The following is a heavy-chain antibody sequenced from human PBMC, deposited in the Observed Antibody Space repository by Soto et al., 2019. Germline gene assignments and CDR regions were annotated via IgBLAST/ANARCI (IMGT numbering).Heavy chain of an antibody. D-gene: IGHD3-22*01. J-gene: IGHJ4*02. Sequence: QVQLVQSGAEVKKPGASVKVSCKASGYTFTSYGISWVRQAPGQGLEWMGWITPYNGNTNYAQKLQGRVTMTTDTSTSTAYMELRSRRSDETAVYYCARDRGSYYDGSGLYWVGDCFDSWGQGTLVTVSS. CDR3: ARDRGSYYDGSGLYWVGDCFDS. CDR1: GYTFTSYG. V-gene: IGHV1-18*01. CDR2: ITPYNGNT.